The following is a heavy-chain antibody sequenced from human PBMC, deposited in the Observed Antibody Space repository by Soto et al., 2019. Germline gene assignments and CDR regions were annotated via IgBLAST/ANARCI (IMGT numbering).Heavy chain of an antibody. D-gene: IGHD2-15*01. Sequence: SGPTLVNPTQTLTLTCTFSAFSLSTSGVGVGWIRQPPGKALEGLALIYWDDDKRYSPSLKSRLTITKDTSKNQVVLTMTNMDPVDTATYYCAHRPSYCSGGSCYSGFDYWGQGTLVTV. CDR3: AHRPSYCSGGSCYSGFDY. J-gene: IGHJ4*02. CDR2: IYWDDDK. CDR1: AFSLSTSGVG. V-gene: IGHV2-5*02.